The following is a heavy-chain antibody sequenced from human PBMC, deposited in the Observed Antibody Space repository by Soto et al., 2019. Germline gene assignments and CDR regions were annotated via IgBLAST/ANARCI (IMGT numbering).Heavy chain of an antibody. J-gene: IGHJ6*02. D-gene: IGHD2-15*01. CDR2: INHSGST. CDR3: AGYCSGGSCYPIDDYYYYYGMDV. CDR1: GGSFSGHY. V-gene: IGHV4-34*01. Sequence: QVQLQQWGAGLLKPSETLSLICAVYGGSFSGHYWNWIRQPPGKGLEWIGEINHSGSTHFNPSLKSRVTISVDTSKNQFSLKLSSVTAADTAVYYCAGYCSGGSCYPIDDYYYYYGMDVWGQGTTVTVSS.